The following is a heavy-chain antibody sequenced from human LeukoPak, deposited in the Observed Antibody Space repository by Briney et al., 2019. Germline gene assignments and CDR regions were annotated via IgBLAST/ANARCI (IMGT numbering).Heavy chain of an antibody. CDR3: ARGRGYYDSSGDYFFDY. J-gene: IGHJ4*02. D-gene: IGHD3-22*01. CDR1: GFTVSSNY. V-gene: IGHV3-66*01. CDR2: YSGGST. Sequence: PGGSLRLSCAASGFTVSSNYMNWVRQAPGKGLEWVSVYSGGSTCYADSVKGRFTISRDNSKNTLYLQMKSLRAEDTAVYYCARGRGYYDSSGDYFFDYWGQGTLVTVSS.